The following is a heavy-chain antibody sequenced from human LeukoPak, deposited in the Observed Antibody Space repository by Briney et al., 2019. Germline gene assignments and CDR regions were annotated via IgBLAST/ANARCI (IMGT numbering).Heavy chain of an antibody. CDR3: AKDIKGVYYYDSSGYSGGFDY. V-gene: IGHV3-9*01. J-gene: IGHJ4*02. CDR1: GFTVSSNY. CDR2: ISWNSGSI. D-gene: IGHD3-22*01. Sequence: GGSLRLSCAASGFTVSSNYMSWVRQAPGKGLEWVSGISWNSGSIGYADSVKGRFTISRDNAKNSLYLQMNSLRAEDTALYYCAKDIKGVYYYDSSGYSGGFDYWGQGTLVTVSS.